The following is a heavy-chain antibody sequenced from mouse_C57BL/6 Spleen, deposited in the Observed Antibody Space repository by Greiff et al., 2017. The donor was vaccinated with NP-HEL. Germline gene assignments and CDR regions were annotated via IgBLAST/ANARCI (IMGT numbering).Heavy chain of an antibody. D-gene: IGHD2-1*01. CDR3: ASIYYGNSFAY. V-gene: IGHV1-69*01. Sequence: QVHVKQPGAELVMPGASVKLSCKASGYTFTSYWMHWVKQRPGQGLEWIGEIDPSDSYTNYNQKFKGKSTLTVDKSSSTAYMQLSSLTSEDSAVYYCASIYYGNSFAYWGQGTLVTVSA. J-gene: IGHJ3*01. CDR2: IDPSDSYT. CDR1: GYTFTSYW.